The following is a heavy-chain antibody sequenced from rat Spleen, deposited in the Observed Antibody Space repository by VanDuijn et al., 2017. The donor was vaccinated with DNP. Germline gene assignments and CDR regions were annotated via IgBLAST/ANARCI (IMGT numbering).Heavy chain of an antibody. CDR1: GFSLTTYG. V-gene: IGHV2S8*01. Sequence: QVQLKESGPGLVQPSQTLSLTCTVSGFSLTTYGVCWVRQSPGKGLEWIAAISSGGSTHYNSVLKSRLSISRDISKSQVFLKLNGLQAEDTAIYFCSKDSYWFNFDYWGQGVMVTVSS. J-gene: IGHJ2*01. D-gene: IGHD4-3*01. CDR2: ISSGGST. CDR3: SKDSYWFNFDY.